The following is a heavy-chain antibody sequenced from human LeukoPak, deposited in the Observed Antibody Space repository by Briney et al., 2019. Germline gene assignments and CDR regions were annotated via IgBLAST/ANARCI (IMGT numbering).Heavy chain of an antibody. V-gene: IGHV4-59*01. CDR2: IYYSGST. CDR1: GGSISSYC. J-gene: IGHJ5*02. Sequence: PSETLSLTCTVSGGSISSYCWSWIRQPPGKGLEWIGYIYYSGSTNYNPSLKSRVTISVDTSKNQFSLKLSSVTAADTAVYYCARGVAVAAEIRSFDPWGQGTLVTVSS. CDR3: ARGVAVAAEIRSFDP. D-gene: IGHD6-19*01.